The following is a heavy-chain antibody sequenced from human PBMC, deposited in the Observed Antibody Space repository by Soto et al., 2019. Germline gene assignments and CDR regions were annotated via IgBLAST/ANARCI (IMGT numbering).Heavy chain of an antibody. J-gene: IGHJ6*02. CDR2: INHSGST. Sequence: SETLSLTCAVYGGSFSGYYWSWIRQPPGKGLEWIGEINHSGSTNYNPSLKSRVTISVDTSKNQFSLKLGSVTAADTAVYYCARDVGKYYYGSGSPYYGMDVWGQGTTVTVSS. V-gene: IGHV4-34*01. CDR3: ARDVGKYYYGSGSPYYGMDV. D-gene: IGHD3-10*01. CDR1: GGSFSGYY.